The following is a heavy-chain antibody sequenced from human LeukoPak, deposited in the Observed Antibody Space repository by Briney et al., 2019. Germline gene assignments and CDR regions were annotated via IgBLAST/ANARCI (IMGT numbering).Heavy chain of an antibody. CDR1: GFTFGSYA. CDR3: AKSSSSWSLSDY. J-gene: IGHJ4*02. CDR2: ISGSGGST. D-gene: IGHD6-13*01. V-gene: IGHV3-23*01. Sequence: GGSLRLSCAASGFTFGSYAMSWVRQAPGKGLEWVSAISGSGGSTYYADSVKGRFTISRDNSKNTLYLQMNSLRAEDTAVYYCAKSSSSWSLSDYWGQGTLVTVSS.